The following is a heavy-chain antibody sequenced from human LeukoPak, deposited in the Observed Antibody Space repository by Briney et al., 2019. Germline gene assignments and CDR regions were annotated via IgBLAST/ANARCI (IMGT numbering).Heavy chain of an antibody. CDR1: GFTFDDYA. Sequence: GGSLRLSCAASGFTFDDYAMHWVRQAPGKGLEWVSGISWNGDSINYADSVKGRFTISRDNSKNTLYLQMNSLRAEDTAVYYCARVKAGYCSSTSCSRIDIWGQGTMVTVSS. CDR2: ISWNGDSI. V-gene: IGHV3-9*01. D-gene: IGHD2-2*01. J-gene: IGHJ3*02. CDR3: ARVKAGYCSSTSCSRIDI.